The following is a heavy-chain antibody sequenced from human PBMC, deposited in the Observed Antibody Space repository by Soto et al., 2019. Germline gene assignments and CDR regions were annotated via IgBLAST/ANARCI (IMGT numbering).Heavy chain of an antibody. CDR1: GFTFSSYA. CDR3: EKSYGDYVEYFQH. D-gene: IGHD4-17*01. CDR2: ISGSGGEA. V-gene: IGHV3-23*01. J-gene: IGHJ1*01. Sequence: EVQRLESGGGLVQPGVSLRLCCAASGFTFSSYAMSWVRQAPGKGLYWVAGISGSGGEAFYADSVKGRFTISRDNSKNTLYLQVNSLIAEDTAVYDCEKSYGDYVEYFQHWSQGTLVTVSS.